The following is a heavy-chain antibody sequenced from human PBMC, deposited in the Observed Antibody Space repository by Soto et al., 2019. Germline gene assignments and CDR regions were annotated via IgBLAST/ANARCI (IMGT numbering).Heavy chain of an antibody. D-gene: IGHD2-21*02. CDR3: ARHSGVTLFDY. CDR2: IYYSGST. CDR1: GGSISSYY. V-gene: IGHV4-59*08. J-gene: IGHJ4*02. Sequence: SETLSLTCTVSGGSISSYYWSWIRQPPGKGLGWIGYIYYSGSTDYSPSLRSRVSISVDTSKNQFSLKLSSVTAADTAFYYCARHSGVTLFDYWGQGTLVTVSS.